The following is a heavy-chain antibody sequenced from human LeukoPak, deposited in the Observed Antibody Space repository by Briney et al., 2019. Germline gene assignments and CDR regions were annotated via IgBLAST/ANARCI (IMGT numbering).Heavy chain of an antibody. J-gene: IGHJ6*03. CDR3: ARGESGSYYYYYMDV. V-gene: IGHV3-64*01. D-gene: IGHD1-26*01. CDR1: GFTFSSYW. Sequence: PGGSLRLSCAAAGFTFSSYWMSWVRQAPGKGLEYVSAISSNGGSTYYANSVKGRFTISRDNSKNTLYLQMGSLRAEDMAVYYCARGESGSYYYYYMDVWGKGTTVTISS. CDR2: ISSNGGST.